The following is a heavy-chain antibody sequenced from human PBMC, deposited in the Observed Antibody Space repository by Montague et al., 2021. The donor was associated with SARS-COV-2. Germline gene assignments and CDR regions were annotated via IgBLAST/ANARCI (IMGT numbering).Heavy chain of an antibody. V-gene: IGHV4-39*07. CDR3: ARVGRQQLVRLSGMDV. D-gene: IGHD6-13*01. Sequence: SETLSLTCTVSGGSISSSSYYWGWIRQPPGKGLEWIGSIYYSGSTYYNPSLKSRVTISVDTSKNQFSLKLSSVTAAATAVSYCARVGRQQLVRLSGMDVWGQGTTVTVSS. CDR2: IYYSGST. J-gene: IGHJ6*02. CDR1: GGSISSSSYY.